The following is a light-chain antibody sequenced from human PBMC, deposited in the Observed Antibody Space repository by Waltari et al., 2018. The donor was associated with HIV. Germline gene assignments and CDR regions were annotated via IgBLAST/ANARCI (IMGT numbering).Light chain of an antibody. CDR3: QSADSNASLWV. CDR2: KDT. V-gene: IGLV3-25*03. CDR1: ALPKQY. Sequence: SYELTQPPSVSVSPGQTARLTCSGDALPKQYAYWYQQRPGQAPVLVIYKDTERPSGIPERFSGSSSGTTATLTIIGVQAQDEADYHCQSADSNASLWVFGGGTKLTVL. J-gene: IGLJ3*02.